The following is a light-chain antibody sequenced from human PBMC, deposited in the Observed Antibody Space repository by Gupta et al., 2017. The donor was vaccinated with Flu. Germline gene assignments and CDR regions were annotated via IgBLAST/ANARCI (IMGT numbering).Light chain of an antibody. CDR1: QTVGSGY. Sequence: EIVLTQSPGTLSLSPGERATLSCRASQTVGSGYLAWYQRKSGQSPRLLIYLASSRATGVTDRFSGGGSGTDFTLTISRLEPEDVAVYYCQQYGNFPYTFGQGTKLEIK. CDR2: LAS. J-gene: IGKJ2*01. V-gene: IGKV3-20*01. CDR3: QQYGNFPYT.